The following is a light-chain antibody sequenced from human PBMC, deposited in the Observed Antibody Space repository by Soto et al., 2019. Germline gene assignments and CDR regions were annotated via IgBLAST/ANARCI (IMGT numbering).Light chain of an antibody. CDR3: QQSYSTPRT. Sequence: DIQMTQSPSSLSASVGDRVTITCRASQSISRYLNWYQHKPGKAPKLLIYAASSLQNGVPASFSGSGSGTDFTLTISSLQPDDFATYYCQQSYSTPRTFGPVTKVDIK. CDR2: AAS. CDR1: QSISRY. V-gene: IGKV1-39*01. J-gene: IGKJ3*01.